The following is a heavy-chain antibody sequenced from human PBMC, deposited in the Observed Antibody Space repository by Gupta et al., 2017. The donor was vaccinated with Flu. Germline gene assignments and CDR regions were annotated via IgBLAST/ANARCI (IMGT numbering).Heavy chain of an antibody. V-gene: IGHV3-30*18. CDR2: ISSDGSNQ. D-gene: IGHD3-22*01. CDR3: AKELWAVSSGFIYEY. CDR1: GFTFSSYA. Sequence: QVHLVESGGGVVQPGRSLRLSCAASGFTFSSYAIHWVRQAPGKGLEWVGLISSDGSNQYYADSVRGRFTLSRDNSRNTVYLQMTTLRTDDTARYFCAKELWAVSSGFIYEYWGQGALVTVSS. J-gene: IGHJ4*02.